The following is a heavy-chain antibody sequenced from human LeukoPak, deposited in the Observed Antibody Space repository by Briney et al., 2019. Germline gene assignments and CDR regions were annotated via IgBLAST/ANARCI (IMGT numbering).Heavy chain of an antibody. D-gene: IGHD2-2*01. V-gene: IGHV3-23*01. J-gene: IGHJ6*03. CDR3: AKDGVVVPAAMRHYYYYMDV. Sequence: PSETLSLTCTVSGGSISSSSYYWGWVRQAPGKGLEWVSAISGSGGSTYYADSVKGRFTISRDNSKNTLYLQMNSLRAEDTAVYYCAKDGVVVPAAMRHYYYYMDVWGKGTTVTVSS. CDR2: ISGSGGST. CDR1: GGSISSSSYY.